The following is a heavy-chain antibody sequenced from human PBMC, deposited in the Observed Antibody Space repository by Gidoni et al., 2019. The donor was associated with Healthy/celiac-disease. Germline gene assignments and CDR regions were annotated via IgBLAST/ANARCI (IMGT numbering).Heavy chain of an antibody. D-gene: IGHD6-19*01. J-gene: IGHJ6*02. CDR2: GST. Sequence: GSTYYADSVKGRFTISRDNSKNTLYLQMSSLRAEDTAVYYCVKGGIAVRYYYGMDVWGQGTTVTVSS. V-gene: IGHV3-64D*06. CDR3: VKGGIAVRYYYGMDV.